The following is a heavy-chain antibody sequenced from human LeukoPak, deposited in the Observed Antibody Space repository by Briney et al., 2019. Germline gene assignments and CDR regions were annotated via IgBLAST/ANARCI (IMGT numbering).Heavy chain of an antibody. CDR2: IYHSGST. V-gene: IGHV4-4*02. CDR3: ARDGGYCSGGSCYVFDY. J-gene: IGHJ4*02. CDR1: GGSISSSNW. Sequence: SETLSLTCAVSGGSISSSNWWSWVRQPPGKGLEWIGEIYHSGSTNYNPSLKSRVTISVDKSKNQFSLKLSSVTAADTAVYYCARDGGYCSGGSCYVFDYWGQGTLVTVSS. D-gene: IGHD2-15*01.